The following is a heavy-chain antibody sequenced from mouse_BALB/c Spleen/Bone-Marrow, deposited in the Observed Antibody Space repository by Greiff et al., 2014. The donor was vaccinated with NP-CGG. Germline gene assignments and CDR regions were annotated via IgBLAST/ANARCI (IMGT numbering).Heavy chain of an antibody. CDR2: IDPANGNT. J-gene: IGHJ3*01. CDR1: GFNIKDTY. D-gene: IGHD1-1*01. Sequence: EVQLVESVAELVKPGASVKLSCTASGFNIKDTYMHWVKQRPEQGLEWIGRIDPANGNTKYDPKFQGKATITADTSSNTAYLQLSSLTSEDTAVYYCASYYYGSSRFAYWGQGTLVTVPA. CDR3: ASYYYGSSRFAY. V-gene: IGHV14-3*02.